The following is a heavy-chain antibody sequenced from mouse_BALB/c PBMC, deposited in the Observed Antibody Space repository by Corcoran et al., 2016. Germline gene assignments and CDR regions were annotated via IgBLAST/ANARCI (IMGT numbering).Heavy chain of an antibody. CDR2: IWWDDDK. J-gene: IGHJ1*01. CDR3: ARALLRGTYFDV. CDR1: GFSLSTSGMG. D-gene: IGHD1-1*01. V-gene: IGHV8-8*01. Sequence: QVTLKESGPGILQPSQTLSLTCSFSGFSLSTSGMGVGWIRQPSGKGLEWLAHIWWDDDKRYNQALKSRLTISKDTSSNQVFLKIASVDTADTATYYCARALLRGTYFDVWGAGTTVTVSS.